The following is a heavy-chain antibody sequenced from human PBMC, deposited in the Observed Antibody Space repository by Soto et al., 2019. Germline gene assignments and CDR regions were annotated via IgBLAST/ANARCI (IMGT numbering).Heavy chain of an antibody. V-gene: IGHV1-69*13. CDR1: GGTFSSYA. CDR2: IIPIFGTA. Sequence: SVKVSCKASGGTFSSYAISWVQQAPGQGLEWMGGIIPIFGTANYAQKFQGRVTITADESTSTAYMELSSLRSEDTAEYYCARISYYDSSGSLDYWGQGTMVTVSS. D-gene: IGHD3-22*01. CDR3: ARISYYDSSGSLDY. J-gene: IGHJ4*02.